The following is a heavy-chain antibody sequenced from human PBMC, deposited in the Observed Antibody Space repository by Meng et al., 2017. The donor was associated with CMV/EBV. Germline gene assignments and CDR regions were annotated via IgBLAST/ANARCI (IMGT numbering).Heavy chain of an antibody. Sequence: IFTSYYMHWVRQAPGQGLEWMGIINPSGGSTSYAQKFQGRVTMTRDTSTSTVYMELSSLRSEDTAVYYCARVPAYCTNGVCPATCDYWGQGTLVTVSS. CDR3: ARVPAYCTNGVCPATCDY. CDR1: IFTSYY. CDR2: INPSGGST. D-gene: IGHD2-8*01. V-gene: IGHV1-46*01. J-gene: IGHJ4*02.